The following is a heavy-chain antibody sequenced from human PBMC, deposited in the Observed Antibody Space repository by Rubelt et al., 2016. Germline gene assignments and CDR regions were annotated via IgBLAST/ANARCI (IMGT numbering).Heavy chain of an antibody. D-gene: IGHD3-22*01. J-gene: IGHJ4*02. CDR3: VRNLYDGSGYFF. CDR2: IDYNGGT. V-gene: IGHV4-39*01. CDR1: GGSTISNNYL. Sequence: QLQLQESGPGLVKPSETLSLTCTVSGGSTISNNYLWGWIRQPPGRGLEWIGHIDYNGGTYHNPSLQSRLTMSVDTSKTQISLKLSSVSAADTAIYYCVRNLYDGSGYFFWGQGTLVTVSS.